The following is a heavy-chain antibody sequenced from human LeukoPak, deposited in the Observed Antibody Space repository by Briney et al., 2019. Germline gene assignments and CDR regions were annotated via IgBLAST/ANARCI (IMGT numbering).Heavy chain of an antibody. CDR3: ARMSILPHRIAAAEHFDY. D-gene: IGHD6-13*01. V-gene: IGHV4-59*01. CDR1: GGSISSYY. Sequence: SETLSLTCTVSGGSISSYYWSWIRQPPGKGLEWIGYIYYSGSTNYNPSLKSRVTISVDTSKNQSSLKLSSVTAADTAVYYCARMSILPHRIAAAEHFDYWGQGTLVTVSS. CDR2: IYYSGST. J-gene: IGHJ4*02.